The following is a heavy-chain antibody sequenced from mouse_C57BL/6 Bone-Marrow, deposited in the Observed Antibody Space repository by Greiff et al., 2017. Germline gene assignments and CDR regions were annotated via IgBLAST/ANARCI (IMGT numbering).Heavy chain of an antibody. Sequence: VQLQQPVAELVKPGASVKMSCKASGYTFTSYWITWVKQRPGQGLEWIGDIYPGSGSTNYNEKFKSKATLTVDTSSSTAYMQLSSLTSEDSAVYYCARLDEYDKNRWFAYWGQGTLVTVSA. CDR2: IYPGSGST. CDR3: ARLDEYDKNRWFAY. D-gene: IGHD2-4*01. V-gene: IGHV1-55*01. CDR1: GYTFTSYW. J-gene: IGHJ3*01.